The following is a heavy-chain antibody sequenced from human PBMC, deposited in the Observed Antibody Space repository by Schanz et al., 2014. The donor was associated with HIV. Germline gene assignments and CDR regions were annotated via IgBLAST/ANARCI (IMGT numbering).Heavy chain of an antibody. CDR1: GFIFSNFG. CDR2: ISYDGTNQ. Sequence: QVQLVESGGGVVQPGRSLRLSCAASGFIFSNFGMHWVRQAPGKGLEWVAVISYDGTNQYYEDSVKGRFTISRDVSKNMLFLQMNSLRAEDTAVYYCAKDISNYYDSSAFDYWGQGTLVSVPS. V-gene: IGHV3-30*18. CDR3: AKDISNYYDSSAFDY. D-gene: IGHD3-22*01. J-gene: IGHJ4*02.